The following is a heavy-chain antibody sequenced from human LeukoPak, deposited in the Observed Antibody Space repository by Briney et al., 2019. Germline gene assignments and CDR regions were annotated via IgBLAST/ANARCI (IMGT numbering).Heavy chain of an antibody. Sequence: SVKGRFTISRDNSKNTLYLQMNSLRAEDTAVYYCAKCGKWVRGVALDYWGQGTLVTVSS. CDR3: AKCGKWVRGVALDY. V-gene: IGHV3-30*02. D-gene: IGHD3-10*01. J-gene: IGHJ4*02.